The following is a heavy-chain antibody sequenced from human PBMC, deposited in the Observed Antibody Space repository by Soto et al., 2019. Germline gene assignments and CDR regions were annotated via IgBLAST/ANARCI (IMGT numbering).Heavy chain of an antibody. V-gene: IGHV3-30-3*01. CDR1: GFTFSSYA. Sequence: GVSLRLSCAASGFTFSSYAMHWVRQAPGKGLEWVAVISYDGSNKYYADSVKGRFTISRDNSKNTLYLQMNSLRAEDTAVCYCARDAVRRPDVEASGASSYSAYLGMDVQGQGTTGTVSS. J-gene: IGHJ6*02. D-gene: IGHD2-15*01. CDR2: ISYDGSNK. CDR3: ARDAVRRPDVEASGASSYSAYLGMDV.